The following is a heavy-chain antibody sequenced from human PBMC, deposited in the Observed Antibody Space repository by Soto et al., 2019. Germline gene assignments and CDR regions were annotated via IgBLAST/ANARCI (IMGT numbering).Heavy chain of an antibody. J-gene: IGHJ4*02. V-gene: IGHV3-74*01. CDR2: INSDGSST. CDR3: ARADYDILTGQVY. D-gene: IGHD3-9*01. CDR1: GFTFSSYW. Sequence: EVQLVESGGGLVQPGGSLRLSCAASGFTFSSYWMHWVRQAPGKGLVWVSRINSDGSSTSYADSVKGRFTISRDNAKNTLSLQMNSLRAEDTAVYYCARADYDILTGQVYWGQGTLVTVSS.